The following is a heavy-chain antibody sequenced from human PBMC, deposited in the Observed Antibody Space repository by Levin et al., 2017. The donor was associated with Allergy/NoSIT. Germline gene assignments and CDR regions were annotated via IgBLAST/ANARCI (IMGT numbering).Heavy chain of an antibody. Sequence: SETLSLTCTVSGGPISDYYWSWIRQPPGKGLECIGFISYTGTSNYNPSLKSRVSISVDTSKNQFSLRLRSVTTADTAVYSCARAGMKGRGGSCDDLPLAYWGQGTLVSVSS. CDR1: GGPISDYY. D-gene: IGHD2-15*01. V-gene: IGHV4-59*13. CDR2: ISYTGTS. CDR3: ARAGMKGRGGSCDDLPLAY. J-gene: IGHJ4*02.